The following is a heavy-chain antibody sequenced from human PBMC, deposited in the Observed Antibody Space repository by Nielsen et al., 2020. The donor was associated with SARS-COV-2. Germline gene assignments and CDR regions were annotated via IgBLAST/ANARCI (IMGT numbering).Heavy chain of an antibody. J-gene: IGHJ4*02. V-gene: IGHV3-30-3*01. D-gene: IGHD7-27*01. Sequence: GESLKISCAASEFTFSSYAMHWVRQAPGKGLEWVAVISYDGSNKYYVDSVKGRFTISRDNSKNTLYLQINSLRAEDTAVYYCARGNGWGSYFDYWGQGTLVTVSS. CDR3: ARGNGWGSYFDY. CDR1: EFTFSSYA. CDR2: ISYDGSNK.